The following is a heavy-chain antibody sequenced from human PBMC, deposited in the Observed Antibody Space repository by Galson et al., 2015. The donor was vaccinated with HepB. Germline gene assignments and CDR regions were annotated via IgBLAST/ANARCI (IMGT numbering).Heavy chain of an antibody. CDR1: GGSISSGGYS. D-gene: IGHD1-1*01. J-gene: IGHJ3*02. CDR3: ARRFTNWDAFDI. V-gene: IGHV4-30-2*01. CDR2: IYHTGST. Sequence: TLSLTCAVSGGSISSGGYSWSWIRQPPGRGLECIGYIYHTGSTYYNPSLKSRVTISVDRSKNQFSLKLSSMTAADTAVYYCARRFTNWDAFDIWGQGTMVTVS.